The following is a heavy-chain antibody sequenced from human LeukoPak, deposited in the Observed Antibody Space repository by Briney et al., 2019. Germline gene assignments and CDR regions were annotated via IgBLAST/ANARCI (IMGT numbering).Heavy chain of an antibody. Sequence: SETLSLTCTVSGGSISSYYWSWIRQPPGKGLEWIGYIYYSGSTNYNPSLKSRVTISVDTSKNQFSLKLSSVTAADTAVYYCASVDTAMDDDAFDIWGQGTMVTVSS. V-gene: IGHV4-59*01. CDR1: GGSISSYY. D-gene: IGHD5-18*01. CDR2: IYYSGST. CDR3: ASVDTAMDDDAFDI. J-gene: IGHJ3*02.